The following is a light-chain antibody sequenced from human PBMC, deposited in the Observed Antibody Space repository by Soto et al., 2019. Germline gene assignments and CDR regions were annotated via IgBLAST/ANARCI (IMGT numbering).Light chain of an antibody. CDR2: EVS. CDR3: SSYAGSNFYG. J-gene: IGLJ1*01. CDR1: SSDVGGYNY. V-gene: IGLV2-8*01. Sequence: QSVLTQPPSASGSPGQSVTISCTGTSSDVGGYNYVSWYQQHPGKAPKLMIYEVSKRPSGVPYRFSGSKSGNTASLTVSGLQAEDEADYYCSSYAGSNFYGFGTGTKVTVL.